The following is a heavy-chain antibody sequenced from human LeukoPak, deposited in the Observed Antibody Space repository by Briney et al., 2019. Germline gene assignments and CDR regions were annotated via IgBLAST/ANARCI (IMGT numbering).Heavy chain of an antibody. D-gene: IGHD3-22*01. Sequence: SETLSLTCTVSGGSISSSFYYWGWVRQAPGMGLEWIGIIYYTGDTFYNPSLKSRVTMSKDTSKNQFSLKLNSVTAADTAVYYCATEQYDSSGNDYWGQGTLVTVSS. CDR3: ATEQYDSSGNDY. CDR1: GGSISSSFYY. J-gene: IGHJ4*02. V-gene: IGHV4-39*07. CDR2: IYYTGDT.